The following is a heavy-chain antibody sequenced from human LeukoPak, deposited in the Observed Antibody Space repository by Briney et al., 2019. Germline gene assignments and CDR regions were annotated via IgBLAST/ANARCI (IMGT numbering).Heavy chain of an antibody. J-gene: IGHJ6*02. Sequence: GESLRLSCAASGFTFSTYSMNWLRLAPGKGLEWVSSISPDSNYKYYVDSVKGRFTISRDNAKSSLYLQMNSLRAEDTAVYYCAKAPFQVIVGATQYYYYGMDVWGQGTTVTASS. CDR2: ISPDSNYK. CDR3: AKAPFQVIVGATQYYYYGMDV. D-gene: IGHD1-26*01. V-gene: IGHV3-21*04. CDR1: GFTFSTYS.